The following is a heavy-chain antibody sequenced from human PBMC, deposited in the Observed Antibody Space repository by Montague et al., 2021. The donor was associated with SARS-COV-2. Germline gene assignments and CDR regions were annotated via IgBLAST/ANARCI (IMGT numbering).Heavy chain of an antibody. D-gene: IGHD5/OR15-5a*01. Sequence: SETLSLTCSVSGDSVNRNYWSWVRQPPGKGLEWLGYIFYSGSTYNPSLNSRVTMSLDTSKNQVSLDLTSVTVADTAVYYCARDGGGFVYYWFDLWGRGTAVTVSS. CDR2: IFYSGST. CDR1: GDSVNRNY. V-gene: IGHV4-59*02. CDR3: ARDGGGFVYYWFDL. J-gene: IGHJ2*01.